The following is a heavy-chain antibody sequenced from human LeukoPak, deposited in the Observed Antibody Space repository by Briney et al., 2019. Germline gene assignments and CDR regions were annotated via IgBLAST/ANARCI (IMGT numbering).Heavy chain of an antibody. CDR2: ISYDGSNK. CDR1: GFTFDDYA. Sequence: GGSLRLSCAASGFTFDDYAMHWVRQAPGKGLEWVAVISYDGSNKYYADSVKGRFTISRDNSKNTLYLQMNSLRAEDTAVYYCARGSPRPYYDFWSGYYNWFDPWGQGTLVTVSS. V-gene: IGHV3-30*01. J-gene: IGHJ5*02. D-gene: IGHD3-3*01. CDR3: ARGSPRPYYDFWSGYYNWFDP.